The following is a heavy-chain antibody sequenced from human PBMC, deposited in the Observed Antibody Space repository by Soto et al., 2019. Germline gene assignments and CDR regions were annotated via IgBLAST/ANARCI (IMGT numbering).Heavy chain of an antibody. D-gene: IGHD6-13*01. J-gene: IGHJ3*02. Sequence: QVQLVQSGVEVKKAGSSVKVACKAAGGSFSMYTVFWVRQAPGQGLEWMGRIIPMLDIANYAQNFQGRVTFNADKSTDTVYMEMISLRSDDTAIYYCTLGSWSAEDFDIWGQGTLVTVSS. CDR1: GGSFSMYT. CDR3: TLGSWSAEDFDI. V-gene: IGHV1-69*02. CDR2: IIPMLDIA.